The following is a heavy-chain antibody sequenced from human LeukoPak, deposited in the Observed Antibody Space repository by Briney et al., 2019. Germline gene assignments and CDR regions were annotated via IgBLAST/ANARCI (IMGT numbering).Heavy chain of an antibody. CDR2: IIPIFGTA. J-gene: IGHJ6*03. V-gene: IGHV1-69*05. CDR3: ASSKGVAGTFSSYYYYYMDV. CDR1: GGTFSSYA. Sequence: SVKVSCKASGGTFSSYAISWVRQAPGQGLEWMGGIIPIFGTANYAQKYQGRVTITTDESTSTAYMELSSLRSEDTAVYYCASSKGVAGTFSSYYYYYMDVWGKGTTVTVSS. D-gene: IGHD6-19*01.